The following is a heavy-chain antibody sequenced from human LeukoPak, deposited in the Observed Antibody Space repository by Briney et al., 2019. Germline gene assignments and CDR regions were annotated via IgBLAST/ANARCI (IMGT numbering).Heavy chain of an antibody. CDR2: MSVSGTT. D-gene: IGHD3-22*01. V-gene: IGHV4-4*07. CDR3: AGGDYYDSSGYYVYYYGMDV. CDR1: GVSISPYY. Sequence: SETLSLTCTVSGVSISPYYWSWIRQPAGKGLEWIGRMSVSGTTNYNPSLKSRVTMSLDTSKNQFSLKLSSVTAADTAVYYCAGGDYYDSSGYYVYYYGMDVWGQGTTVTVSS. J-gene: IGHJ6*02.